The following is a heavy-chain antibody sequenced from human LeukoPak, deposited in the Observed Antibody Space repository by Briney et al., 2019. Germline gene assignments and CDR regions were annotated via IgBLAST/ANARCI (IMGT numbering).Heavy chain of an antibody. V-gene: IGHV1-2*06. D-gene: IGHD3-3*01. Sequence: ASVKVSCKASGYTFTGYYRHLVRQAPGQGLEWMGRINPNSGGTNYAQKFQGRVTMTRDTSISTAYMELSRLRSDDTAVYYCAMLYYDFWSGSEYWGQGTLVTVSS. CDR2: INPNSGGT. CDR1: GYTFTGYY. J-gene: IGHJ4*02. CDR3: AMLYYDFWSGSEY.